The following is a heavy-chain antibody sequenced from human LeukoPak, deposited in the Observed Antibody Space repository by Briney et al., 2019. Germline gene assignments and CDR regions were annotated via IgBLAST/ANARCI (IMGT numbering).Heavy chain of an antibody. CDR3: ARAVAGTNALDI. CDR2: INGDGGTT. Sequence: PGGSLRLSCAASGFTFSSYWMHWVRQAPGKGLVWVSRINGDGGTTTYAGSVKGRFTISRDNAKNTLYLQMNSLRAEDTAVYYCARAVAGTNALDIWGQGTLVTVSS. V-gene: IGHV3-74*01. J-gene: IGHJ3*02. D-gene: IGHD6-19*01. CDR1: GFTFSSYW.